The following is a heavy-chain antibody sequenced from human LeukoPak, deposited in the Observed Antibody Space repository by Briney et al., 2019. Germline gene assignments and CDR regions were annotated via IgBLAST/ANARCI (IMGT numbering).Heavy chain of an antibody. D-gene: IGHD6-19*01. CDR1: VFTFSSYW. J-gene: IGHJ4*02. CDR3: SRGEYGSAWPNCDF. V-gene: IGHV3-74*01. Sequence: GVSLRLSYAASVFTFSSYWMHCVPQATAKALVWVSGMNDEGSSTTHGESVEGRFTFSRDNAKNTLFIQMNSLRPEVRAVCYCSRGEYGSAWPNCDFWGQGTLVTVSP. CDR2: MNDEGSST.